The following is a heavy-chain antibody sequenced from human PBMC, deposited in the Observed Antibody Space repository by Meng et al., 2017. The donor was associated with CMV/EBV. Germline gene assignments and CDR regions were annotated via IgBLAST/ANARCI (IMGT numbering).Heavy chain of an antibody. V-gene: IGHV1-2*02. D-gene: IGHD2-21*01. Sequence: ASVKVSCKGSGYTFTGYYMHWVRQAPGQGLEWMGWINPNSGGTKYAQKFQGRVTMTRDTSISTAYMELSRLRSDDTAVYYCARVGDCGGDCYADSYWYFDLWGRGTLVTVSS. CDR2: INPNSGGT. J-gene: IGHJ2*01. CDR3: ARVGDCGGDCYADSYWYFDL. CDR1: GYTFTGYY.